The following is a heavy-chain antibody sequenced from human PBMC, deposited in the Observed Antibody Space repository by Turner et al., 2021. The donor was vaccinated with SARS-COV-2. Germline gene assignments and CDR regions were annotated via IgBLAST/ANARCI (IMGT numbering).Heavy chain of an antibody. J-gene: IGHJ5*02. Sequence: QVQLVQSGAEVKKPGSSVKVSCTASGGTFSSYAISWVRQVPGQGLEWMGRIIPILGIANYAQKFQGRVTITADESTSTAYMELSSLRSEDTAVYYCARARGVDYYDSSGQRFDPWGQGTLVTVSS. V-gene: IGHV1-69*04. CDR2: IIPILGIA. CDR3: ARARGVDYYDSSGQRFDP. D-gene: IGHD3-22*01. CDR1: GGTFSSYA.